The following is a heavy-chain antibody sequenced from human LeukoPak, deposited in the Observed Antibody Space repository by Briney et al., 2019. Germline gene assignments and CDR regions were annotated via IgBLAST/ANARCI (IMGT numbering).Heavy chain of an antibody. Sequence: SVKVSCKASGGNLSSYAISWVRQAPGQGLEWMGGIIPIFGTANYAQKFQGRVTITADESTSTAYMELSSLRSVDTAVYYCARAGFLLRYGFWGPRVYFDYWGQGTLVTVSS. D-gene: IGHD3-9*01. CDR1: GGNLSSYA. V-gene: IGHV1-69*13. J-gene: IGHJ4*02. CDR3: ARAGFLLRYGFWGPRVYFDY. CDR2: IIPIFGTA.